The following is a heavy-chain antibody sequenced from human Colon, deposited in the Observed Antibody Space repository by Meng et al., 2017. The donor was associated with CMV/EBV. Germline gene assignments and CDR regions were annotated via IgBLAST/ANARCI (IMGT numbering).Heavy chain of an antibody. J-gene: IGHJ4*02. Sequence: ASVKVSCKASGYTFTSYYMHWVRQAPGQGLEWMGIINASGGGTTYAQKFQDRLTMTGDTSTSTVYMEVSSLRSEDTAVYYCARDEYSNSAYGISAYYYFAYWGQGTLVTVSS. V-gene: IGHV1-46*01. D-gene: IGHD2/OR15-2a*01. CDR3: ARDEYSNSAYGISAYYYFAY. CDR1: GYTFTSYY. CDR2: INASGGGT.